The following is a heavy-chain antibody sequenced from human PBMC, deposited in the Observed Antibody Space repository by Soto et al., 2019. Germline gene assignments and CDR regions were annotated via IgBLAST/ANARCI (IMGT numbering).Heavy chain of an antibody. CDR1: GVTLSRSC. CDR2: ITSNGSNL. CDR3: VTGSGVLESL. Sequence: SLRLPCAAAGVTLSRSCIRCGRQAPGKGLQWVAVITSNGSNLFYAASVRGRFTVSRDNGNNTIYLQMNGLKSEDTGVYYCVTGSGVLESLWGQGTLVTVSS. V-gene: IGHV3-30*03. D-gene: IGHD6-6*01. J-gene: IGHJ4*02.